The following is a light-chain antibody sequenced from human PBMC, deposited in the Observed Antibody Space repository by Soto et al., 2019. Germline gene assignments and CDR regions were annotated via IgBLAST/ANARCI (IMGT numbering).Light chain of an antibody. J-gene: IGKJ2*01. Sequence: EIVLTQSPATLSLSPGERATLSCRASQSVSSYLAWYQQKPGQAPRLLIYDASNRATGIPARFSGSGSGTDVTLTISSLEPEDFAVYYGQQRSNWPPYTFGQRTKLEIK. V-gene: IGKV3-11*01. CDR3: QQRSNWPPYT. CDR1: QSVSSY. CDR2: DAS.